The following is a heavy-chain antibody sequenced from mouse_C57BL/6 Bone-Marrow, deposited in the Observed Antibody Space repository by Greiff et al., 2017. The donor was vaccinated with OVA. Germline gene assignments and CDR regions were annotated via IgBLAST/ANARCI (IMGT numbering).Heavy chain of an antibody. CDR1: GFSFNTYA. Sequence: EVNLVESGGGLVQPKGSLKLSCAASGFSFNTYAMNWVRQAPGKGLEWVARIRSKSNNYATYYADSVKDRFTISRDDSESMLYLQMNNLKTEDTAMYYCVRRDGYYAMDYWGQGTSVTVSS. CDR2: IRSKSNNYAT. CDR3: VRRDGYYAMDY. J-gene: IGHJ4*01. V-gene: IGHV10-1*01. D-gene: IGHD2-3*01.